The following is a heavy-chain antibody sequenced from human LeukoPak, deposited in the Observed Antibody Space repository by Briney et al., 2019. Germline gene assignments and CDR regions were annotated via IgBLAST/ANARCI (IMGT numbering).Heavy chain of an antibody. CDR3: ARAPYCGGDCYSGARFDP. CDR1: GGSISSGGYS. D-gene: IGHD2-21*02. J-gene: IGHJ5*02. CDR2: IYHSGST. V-gene: IGHV4-30-2*01. Sequence: SQTLSLTCAVSGGSISSGGYSWSWIRQPPGKGLEWIEYIYHSGSTYYNPSLKSRVTISVDRSKNQFSLKLSSVTAADTAVYYCARAPYCGGDCYSGARFDPWGQGTLVTVSS.